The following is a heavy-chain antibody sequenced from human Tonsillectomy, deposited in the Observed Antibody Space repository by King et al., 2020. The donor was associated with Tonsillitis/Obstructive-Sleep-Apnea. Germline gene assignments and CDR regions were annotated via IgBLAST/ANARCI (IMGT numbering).Heavy chain of an antibody. CDR3: ARIPGYYDGSNWFDP. J-gene: IGHJ5*02. D-gene: IGHD3-22*01. V-gene: IGHV2-26*01. CDR1: GFSLSNARMG. Sequence: TLKESGPVLVKPTETLTLTCTVSGFSLSNARMGVSWIRRPPGKALEWLAHIFSNDEKSYSTSLKSRLTLSKDTSKSQVVLTMTNMDPVDTATYYCARIPGYYDGSNWFDPWGQGTLVTVSS. CDR2: IFSNDEK.